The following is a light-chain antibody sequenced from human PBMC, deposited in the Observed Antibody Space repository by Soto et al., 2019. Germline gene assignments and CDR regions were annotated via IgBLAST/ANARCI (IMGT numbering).Light chain of an antibody. Sequence: QSALTQPASVSGSPGQSITISCTGTSSDVGGYNYVSWYQHHPGKAPKLMIYDVTNRPSGVSNRFSGSKSGNTASLTISGLQFEVEADYLCSSYTSSSTFVFGTGTKVTVL. V-gene: IGLV2-14*03. CDR1: SSDVGGYNY. J-gene: IGLJ1*01. CDR3: SSYTSSSTFV. CDR2: DVT.